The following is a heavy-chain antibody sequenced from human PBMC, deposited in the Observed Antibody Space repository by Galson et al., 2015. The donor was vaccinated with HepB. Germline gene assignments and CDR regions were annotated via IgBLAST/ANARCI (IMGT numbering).Heavy chain of an antibody. CDR1: GGTFSSYA. J-gene: IGHJ6*02. Sequence: SVKVSCKASGGTFSSYAISWVRQAPGQGLEWMGGIIPIFGTANYAQKFQGRVTITADKSTSTAYMELSSLRSEDTAVYYCARADVSGYYNSYHYYGMDVWGQGTTVTVSS. CDR2: IIPIFGTA. D-gene: IGHD3-22*01. CDR3: ARADVSGYYNSYHYYGMDV. V-gene: IGHV1-69*06.